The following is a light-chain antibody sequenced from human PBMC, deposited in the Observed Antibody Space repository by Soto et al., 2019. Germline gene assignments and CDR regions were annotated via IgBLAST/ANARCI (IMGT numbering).Light chain of an antibody. CDR1: QTVLYNSNNKNY. J-gene: IGKJ4*01. CDR3: QQYYSSPRLT. V-gene: IGKV4-1*01. Sequence: DIVMTQSPDSLAVSLGERATINCKSSQTVLYNSNNKNYLAWYQQKPGQPPKLLIYWASTRESGVPDRFTGSGSGTEFTLTISSLQAEDVAVYYCQQYYSSPRLTFGGGTKVEIK. CDR2: WAS.